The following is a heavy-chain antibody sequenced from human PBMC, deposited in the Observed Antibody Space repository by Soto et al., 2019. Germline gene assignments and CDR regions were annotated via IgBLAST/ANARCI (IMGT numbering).Heavy chain of an antibody. CDR3: AKDRTNTATRYGFYDY. D-gene: IGHD5-18*01. CDR1: GFTFSSYW. V-gene: IGHV3-74*01. Sequence: GSLRLSCAASGFTFSSYWMHWVRQAPGKGLVWVSRINSDGSSTSYADSVKGRFTISRDNAKNTLYLQMNSLRAEDTAVYYCAKDRTNTATRYGFYDYWGQGTLVTVSS. CDR2: INSDGSST. J-gene: IGHJ4*02.